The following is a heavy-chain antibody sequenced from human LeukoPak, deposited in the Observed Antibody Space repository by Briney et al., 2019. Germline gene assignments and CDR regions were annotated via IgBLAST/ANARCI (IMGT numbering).Heavy chain of an antibody. D-gene: IGHD2-15*01. V-gene: IGHV4-38-2*01. J-gene: IGHJ4*02. CDR3: ARPTPYCSGGSCYFDY. CDR1: GYSISSGYY. CDR2: IYQSGST. Sequence: SETLSLTCGVSGYSISSGYYWGWIRQPPGKGLEWIGSIYQSGSTYYNPSLKSRVTISEDTSKNQFSLKLSSVTAADTAVYYCARPTPYCSGGSCYFDYWGQGTLVTVSS.